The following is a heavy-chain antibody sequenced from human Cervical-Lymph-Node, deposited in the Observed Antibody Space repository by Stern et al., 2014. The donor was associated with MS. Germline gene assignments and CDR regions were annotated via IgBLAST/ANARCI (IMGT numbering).Heavy chain of an antibody. CDR1: GASLRDTNYF. Sequence: QLQLQESGPGLVKPSETLSLTCTVSGASLRDTNYFWSWIRQTPGKGLEWIGYISFRGETNYNHSLRSRIIISFDTSKTHFSLKMTSMTAADTAVYYCAREGDGSNWAHFFDTWGQGTLVTVSS. V-gene: IGHV4-61*01. CDR3: AREGDGSNWAHFFDT. J-gene: IGHJ4*02. CDR2: ISFRGET. D-gene: IGHD6-13*01.